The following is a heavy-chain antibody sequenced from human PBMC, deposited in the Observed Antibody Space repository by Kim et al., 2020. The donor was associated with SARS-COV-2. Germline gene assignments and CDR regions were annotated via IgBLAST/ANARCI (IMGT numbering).Heavy chain of an antibody. V-gene: IGHV3-21*01. CDR1: GFTFVNYN. Sequence: GGSLRLSCAVSGFTFVNYNMNWVRQAPGKGLEWVSSISGDSDYIYYADSVKGRFTISRDNAKNSLHLQMNSLRAEDTAVYYCVRDLPEIRFLEYLLGDYWGQGTLVSVSS. D-gene: IGHD3-3*01. CDR2: ISGDSDYI. CDR3: VRDLPEIRFLEYLLGDY. J-gene: IGHJ4*02.